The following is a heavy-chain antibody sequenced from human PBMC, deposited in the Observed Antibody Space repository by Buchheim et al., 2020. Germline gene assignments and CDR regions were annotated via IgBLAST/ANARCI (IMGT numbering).Heavy chain of an antibody. J-gene: IGHJ6*02. CDR3: ASDWSYALDV. CDR1: GLAFNNRW. Sequence: EVQLVESGGGLVQPGGSLRLSCAVSGLAFNNRWMHWVRQAPGKGLVWVSHVNSDESTTTYADSVKGRFTISRDNATNTLYLQMNSLRAEDTAVYYCASDWSYALDVWGQGTT. V-gene: IGHV3-74*01. CDR2: VNSDESTT.